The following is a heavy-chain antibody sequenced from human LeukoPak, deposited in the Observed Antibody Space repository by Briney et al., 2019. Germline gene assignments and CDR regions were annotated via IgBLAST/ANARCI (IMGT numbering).Heavy chain of an antibody. CDR3: ARDVTIFGVVNHWFDP. CDR1: GYSISSGYY. D-gene: IGHD3-3*01. J-gene: IGHJ5*02. CDR2: IYHSGST. Sequence: SETLSLTCTVSGYSISSGYYWGWIRQPPGKGLEWIGSIYHSGSTYYNPSLKSRVTISVDTSKNQFYLKLSSVTAADTAVYYCARDVTIFGVVNHWFDPWGQGTLVTVSS. V-gene: IGHV4-38-2*02.